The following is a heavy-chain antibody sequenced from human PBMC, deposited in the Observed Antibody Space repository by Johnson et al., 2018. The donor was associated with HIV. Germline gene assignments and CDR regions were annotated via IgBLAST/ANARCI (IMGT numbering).Heavy chain of an antibody. CDR1: GFTFSDYY. J-gene: IGHJ3*02. Sequence: QVQLVESGGGLVQPGGSLRLSCAASGFTFSDYYMSWIRQAPGKGLEWVSYISSSGTTIYYADSVKGRFTISRDNAKNSLYLQMNSRRPEDTALYYCTKDIEKMGIVSIACHIWGQGKMVTVSA. CDR2: ISSSGTTI. V-gene: IGHV3-11*01. CDR3: TKDIEKMGIVSIACHI. D-gene: IGHD5/OR15-5a*01.